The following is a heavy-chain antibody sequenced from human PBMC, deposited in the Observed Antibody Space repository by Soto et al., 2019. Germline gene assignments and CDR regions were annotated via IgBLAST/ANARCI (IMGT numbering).Heavy chain of an antibody. D-gene: IGHD3-16*01. Sequence: SETLSLTCAVYGGSFSGYYWCWIRQPPGKGLEWIGEISHTGSTSYNPSLKSRVTISVDTSKNQFSLKLYSVTAADTAVYYCAKRGSGMDVWGQGTTVTVSS. CDR1: GGSFSGYY. CDR2: ISHTGST. V-gene: IGHV4-34*01. CDR3: AKRGSGMDV. J-gene: IGHJ6*02.